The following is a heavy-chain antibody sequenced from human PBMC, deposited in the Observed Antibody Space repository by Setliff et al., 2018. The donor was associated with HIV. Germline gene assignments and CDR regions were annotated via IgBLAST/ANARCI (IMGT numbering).Heavy chain of an antibody. D-gene: IGHD3-10*01. CDR1: GGSLSGYY. CDR3: AREGGQGYSGSGSFYHRNFDL. CDR2: INQSGNT. J-gene: IGHJ2*01. Sequence: ETLSLTCAVYGGSLSGYYWSWVRQSPGRGLEWIGEINQSGNTNFNPSLKSRLIISVDTSKSQFSLKLASVTAADTALYYCAREGGQGYSGSGSFYHRNFDLWGRGTLVTVSS. V-gene: IGHV4-34*01.